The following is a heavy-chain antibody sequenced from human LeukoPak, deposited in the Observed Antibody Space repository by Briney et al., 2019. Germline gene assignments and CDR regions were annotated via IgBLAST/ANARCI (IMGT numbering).Heavy chain of an antibody. CDR1: GGSISSSSYY. CDR2: IYYSGST. Sequence: PSETLSLTCTVSGGSISSSSYYWGWIRQPPGKGLEWIGSIYYSGSTYYNPSLKSRVTISVDTSKNQFSLKLSSVTAADTAVYYCARHPSIDYGGNAFYYYYMDVWGKGTTVTVSS. J-gene: IGHJ6*03. V-gene: IGHV4-39*01. D-gene: IGHD4-23*01. CDR3: ARHPSIDYGGNAFYYYYMDV.